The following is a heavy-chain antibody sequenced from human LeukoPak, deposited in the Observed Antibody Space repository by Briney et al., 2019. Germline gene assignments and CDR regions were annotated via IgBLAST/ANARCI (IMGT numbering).Heavy chain of an antibody. CDR1: GFTFSSYW. Sequence: PGGSLRLSCAASGFTFSSYWMSWVRQAPGKGLEWVANIKQDGSEKYYVDSVKGRFTISRDNAKNPLYLQMNSLRAEDTAVYYWARVRESGYDAFDIWGQGTMVTVSS. D-gene: IGHD3-10*01. CDR2: IKQDGSEK. J-gene: IGHJ3*02. V-gene: IGHV3-7*01. CDR3: ARVRESGYDAFDI.